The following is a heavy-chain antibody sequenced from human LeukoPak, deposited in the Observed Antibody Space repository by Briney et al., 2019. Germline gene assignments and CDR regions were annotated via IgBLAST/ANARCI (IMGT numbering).Heavy chain of an antibody. CDR2: INHSGST. V-gene: IGHV4-34*01. CDR3: ARGQLRLSN. Sequence: SETLSLTCAVYGGPFSGYYWSWIRQPPGKGLEWIGEINHSGSTDYNPSLKSRVTISVDTSKNQFSLKLNSVTAADTAVYYCARGQLRLSNWGQGSLVIVSS. J-gene: IGHJ4*02. CDR1: GGPFSGYY. D-gene: IGHD6-25*01.